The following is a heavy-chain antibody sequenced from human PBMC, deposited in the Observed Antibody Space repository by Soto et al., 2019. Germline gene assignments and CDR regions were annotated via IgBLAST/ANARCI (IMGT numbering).Heavy chain of an antibody. CDR1: AGTFSNYA. Sequence: QVQLVQSGAEVKKPGSSVKVSCKASAGTFSNYAINWVRQAPGQGLEWMGGIIPIFGTTNYAQKFQGRVTITADESTSTAYMELSSLRSEDTAVFYCATAPYSYDSSGYLDYWGQRTLVTVSS. D-gene: IGHD3-22*01. CDR3: ATAPYSYDSSGYLDY. V-gene: IGHV1-69*12. CDR2: IIPIFGTT. J-gene: IGHJ4*02.